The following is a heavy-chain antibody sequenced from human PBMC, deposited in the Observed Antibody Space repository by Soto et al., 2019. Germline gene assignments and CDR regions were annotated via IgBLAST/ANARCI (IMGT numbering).Heavy chain of an antibody. V-gene: IGHV4-4*02. CDR3: ATEIVTEGGNNYFER. D-gene: IGHD2-21*02. CDR2: VYHTGDT. CDR1: CGTVASSRW. Sequence: SETLSLTCGVSCGTVASSRWWSWVRHAPCRGLEWIGNVYHTGDTNFNPSLQSRVTFSVDKSNNQFSLRLTSVAAADTAVYFCATEIVTEGGNNYFERWGTGTLVTVSS. J-gene: IGHJ5*02.